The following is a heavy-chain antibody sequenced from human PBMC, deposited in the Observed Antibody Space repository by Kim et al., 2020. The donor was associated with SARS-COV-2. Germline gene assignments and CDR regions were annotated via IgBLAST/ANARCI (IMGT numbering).Heavy chain of an antibody. CDR3: ARRMNGAYYGEDY. CDR2: IDPSDSYT. J-gene: IGHJ4*02. CDR1: GYNFATYW. V-gene: IGHV5-10-1*01. D-gene: IGHD1-26*01. Sequence: GESLQISCEGSGYNFATYWINWVRQKPGKGLEWMGRIDPSDSYTYYSPSFEGHVTISVDESITTAYLQWSSLKASDTATYYCARRMNGAYYGEDYWGQGTQVTVSS.